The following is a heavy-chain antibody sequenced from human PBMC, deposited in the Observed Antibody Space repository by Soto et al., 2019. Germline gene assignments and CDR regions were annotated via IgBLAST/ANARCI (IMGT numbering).Heavy chain of an antibody. CDR2: VYYSGSA. CDR3: ARLSGYFDY. J-gene: IGHJ4*02. V-gene: IGHV4-39*01. D-gene: IGHD2-15*01. CDR1: GGSISSGDYY. Sequence: SETLSLTCTVSGGSISSGDYYWSWIRQPPGKGLKWIGSVYYSGSAYYNPSLKSRVTISVDTSKNQFSLKLSSVTAADTAVYYCARLSGYFDYWGQGTLVTVSS.